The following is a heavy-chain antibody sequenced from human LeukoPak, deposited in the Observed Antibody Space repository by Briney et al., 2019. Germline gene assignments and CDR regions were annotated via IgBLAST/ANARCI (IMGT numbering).Heavy chain of an antibody. J-gene: IGHJ4*02. Sequence: SETLSLTCAVSGGSISRGGYSWSWIRQPPGKGLEWIGYFYYSGSTNYNPSLKSRVTISVDTSKNQFSLKLSSVTAADTAVYYCARGVYDSSGYYFDYWGQGTLVTVSS. CDR2: FYYSGST. D-gene: IGHD3-22*01. CDR3: ARGVYDSSGYYFDY. V-gene: IGHV4-61*08. CDR1: GGSISRGGYS.